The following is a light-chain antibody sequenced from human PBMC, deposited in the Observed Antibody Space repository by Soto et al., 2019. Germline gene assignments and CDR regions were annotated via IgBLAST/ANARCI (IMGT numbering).Light chain of an antibody. V-gene: IGKV2-28*01. J-gene: IGKJ1*01. Sequence: DIVMTQSPLSLPVTPGEPASISCRSSQSLQHRNGYNYLDWYVQKPGQSPQILIYLASNRASGVPERFSGSGSGTDFTLKISRVEAEDVGTYYCMQALQTPAFGQGTKVEIK. CDR3: MQALQTPA. CDR1: QSLQHRNGYNY. CDR2: LAS.